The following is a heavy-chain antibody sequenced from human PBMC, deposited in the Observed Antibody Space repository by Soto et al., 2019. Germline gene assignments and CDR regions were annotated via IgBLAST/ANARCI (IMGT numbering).Heavy chain of an antibody. CDR2: IDSDGSRI. CDR1: GFTFSNYW. D-gene: IGHD2-15*01. Sequence: EVQLVESGGGLVQPGESLRLSCAASGFTFSNYWMHWVRQAPGKRLVWVSRIDSDGSRITYADFVKGRFTMSRDNAKNTVYLPMNSLTAEDPAVYYCVRTSLVVAVATREGFWGEGTLVTVSS. J-gene: IGHJ4*02. V-gene: IGHV3-74*01. CDR3: VRTSLVVAVATREGF.